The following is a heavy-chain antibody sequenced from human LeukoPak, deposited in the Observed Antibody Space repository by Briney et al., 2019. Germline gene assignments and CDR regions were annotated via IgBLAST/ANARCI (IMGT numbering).Heavy chain of an antibody. CDR3: ARLGRYSSPSSWFDP. CDR2: IYYSGST. CDR1: GGSISSYY. V-gene: IGHV4-59*01. J-gene: IGHJ5*02. Sequence: PSETLSLTCTVSGGSISSYYWSWIRQPPGKGLEWIGYIYYSGSTNYNPSLKSRVTISVDTSKNQFSLKLSSVTAADTAVYYCARLGRYSSPSSWFDPWGQGTLVTVSS. D-gene: IGHD6-6*01.